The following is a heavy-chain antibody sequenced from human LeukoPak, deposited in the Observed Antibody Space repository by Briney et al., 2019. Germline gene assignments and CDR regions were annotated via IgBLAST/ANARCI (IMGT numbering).Heavy chain of an antibody. Sequence: PGGSLRLSCAASGFTFSTYEMNWVRQAPGKGLEWVSYISSSGSTIYYADSVKGRFTTSRDNAENSLYLQMNSLKAEDTAIYYCVVITWDYWGQGTLVTVSS. D-gene: IGHD3-22*01. CDR3: VVITWDY. V-gene: IGHV3-48*03. CDR1: GFTFSTYE. CDR2: ISSSGSTI. J-gene: IGHJ4*02.